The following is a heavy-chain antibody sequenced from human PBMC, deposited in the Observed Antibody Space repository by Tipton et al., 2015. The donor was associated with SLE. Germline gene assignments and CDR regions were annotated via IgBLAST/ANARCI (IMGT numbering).Heavy chain of an antibody. CDR2: INHSGST. Sequence: TLSLTCAVYGGSFSGYYWSWLRQSPGKGLEWIGEINHSGSTNYNPSLKSRVTISVDRSNNQFSLNLSSVTAADTAGYYCARERIEEYGGKENWIDPWGQGTLVTVSS. V-gene: IGHV4-34*01. J-gene: IGHJ5*02. CDR3: ARERIEEYGGKENWIDP. D-gene: IGHD4/OR15-4a*01. CDR1: GGSFSGYY.